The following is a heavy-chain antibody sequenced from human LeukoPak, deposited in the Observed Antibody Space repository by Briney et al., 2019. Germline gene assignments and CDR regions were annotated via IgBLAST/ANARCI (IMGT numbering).Heavy chain of an antibody. J-gene: IGHJ4*02. V-gene: IGHV3-21*01. CDR1: GFTFSGYG. CDR2: ISTSSSYI. CDR3: ASSTQISKYADY. Sequence: GGSLRLSCAVSGFTFSGYGMNWVRQAPGKGLEWVSSISTSSSYIYYADSVRGRFTISRDNAKSTLYLQMNSLRAEDTAVYYCASSTQISKYADYWGQGALVTVSS. D-gene: IGHD2-2*01.